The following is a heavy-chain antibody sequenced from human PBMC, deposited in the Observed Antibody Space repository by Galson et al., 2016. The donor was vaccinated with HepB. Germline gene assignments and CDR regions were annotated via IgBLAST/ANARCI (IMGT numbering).Heavy chain of an antibody. CDR1: GFTFNTYG. CDR3: AKEFVSDWPQAGGYNGMDV. V-gene: IGHV3-30*18. J-gene: IGHJ6*02. CDR2: ISYVGTIK. D-gene: IGHD3-9*01. Sequence: SLRLSCATSGFTFNTYGMHWVRQAPGKGLEWVAVISYVGTIKFHADAVKGRFTISRDNSKNTLYLQMNSLRPEDTGVYYCAKEFVSDWPQAGGYNGMDVWGQGTTVTVSS.